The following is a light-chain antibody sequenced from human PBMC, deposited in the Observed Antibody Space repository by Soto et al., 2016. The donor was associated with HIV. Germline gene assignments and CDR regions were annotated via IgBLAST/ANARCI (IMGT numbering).Light chain of an antibody. CDR2: GKN. CDR1: SLRSYY. V-gene: IGLV3-19*01. CDR3: DSRDSSGNHLI. Sequence: SSELTQDPAVSVALGQTVRITCQGDSLRSYYGSWYQQKPGQAPVLVIYGKNSRPSGIPDRFSGSTSGNTASLTITEAQAEDEADYYCDSRDSSGNHLIFGGGTKLTV. J-gene: IGLJ2*01.